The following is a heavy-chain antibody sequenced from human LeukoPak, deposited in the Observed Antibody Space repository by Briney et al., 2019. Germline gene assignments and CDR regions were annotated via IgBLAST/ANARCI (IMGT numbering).Heavy chain of an antibody. D-gene: IGHD3-3*01. CDR1: GFTFSSYA. CDR2: ISGSGDST. CDR3: AKGTTIFGVVTSPFDP. J-gene: IGHJ5*02. Sequence: GGSLRLSRAASGFTFSSYAMSWVRQAPGKGLEWVSAISGSGDSTYYADSVKGRFTISRDNSKNTLYLQMNSLRAEDTAVYYCAKGTTIFGVVTSPFDPWGQGTLVTASS. V-gene: IGHV3-23*01.